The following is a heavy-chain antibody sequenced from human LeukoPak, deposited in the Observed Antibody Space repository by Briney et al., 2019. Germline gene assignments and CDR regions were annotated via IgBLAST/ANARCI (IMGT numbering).Heavy chain of an antibody. CDR1: GFTFSDSY. Sequence: PGGSLRLSCAASGFTFSDSYMTWVRQAPGKGGEWVAYISGSGHDINYSDSVKGRFTISRDNAKNSLYLQMSSLRVEDTAVYYCAKDWNEYFDYWGQGTLVTVPS. V-gene: IGHV3-11*04. D-gene: IGHD1-1*01. CDR2: ISGSGHDI. CDR3: AKDWNEYFDY. J-gene: IGHJ4*02.